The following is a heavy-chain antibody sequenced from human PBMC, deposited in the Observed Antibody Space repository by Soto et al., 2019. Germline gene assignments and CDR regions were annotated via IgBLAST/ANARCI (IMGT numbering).Heavy chain of an antibody. CDR2: IIPILGIA. D-gene: IGHD6-19*01. J-gene: IGHJ6*02. V-gene: IGHV1-69*02. Sequence: QVQLVQSGAEVKKPGSSVKVSCKASGGTFSSYTISWVRQAPGQGLEWMGRIIPILGIANYAQKFQGRVTITAGKSTITAYMELSSLRSEDTAVYYCARGQYSSGWYSGYYYGMDVWGQGTTVTVSS. CDR1: GGTFSSYT. CDR3: ARGQYSSGWYSGYYYGMDV.